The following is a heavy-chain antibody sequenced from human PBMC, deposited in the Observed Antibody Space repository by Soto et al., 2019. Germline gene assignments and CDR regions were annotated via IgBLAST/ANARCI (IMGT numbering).Heavy chain of an antibody. Sequence: GASVKVSCKASGYTFTSYGISWVRQAPGQGLEWMGWISAYNGNTNYAQKLQGRVTMTTDTSTGTAYMELRSLRSDDTAVYYGERLLELTIFGVAINYYMDVWGKGTTVTVSS. D-gene: IGHD3-3*01. V-gene: IGHV1-18*01. CDR2: ISAYNGNT. CDR3: ERLLELTIFGVAINYYMDV. J-gene: IGHJ6*03. CDR1: GYTFTSYG.